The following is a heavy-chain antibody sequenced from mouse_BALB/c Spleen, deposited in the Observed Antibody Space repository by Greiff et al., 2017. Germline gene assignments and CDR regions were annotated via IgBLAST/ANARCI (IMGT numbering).Heavy chain of an antibody. V-gene: IGHV2-4-1*01. J-gene: IGHJ3*01. CDR2: IWSGGST. Sequence: VQLVESGPGLVQPSQSLSITCTVSGFSLTSYGVHWVRQSPGKGLEWLGVIWSGGSTDYNAAFISRLSISKDNSKSQVFFKMNSLQADDTAIYYCARNYDGYYAWFAYWGQGTLVTVSA. D-gene: IGHD2-3*01. CDR3: ARNYDGYYAWFAY. CDR1: GFSLTSYG.